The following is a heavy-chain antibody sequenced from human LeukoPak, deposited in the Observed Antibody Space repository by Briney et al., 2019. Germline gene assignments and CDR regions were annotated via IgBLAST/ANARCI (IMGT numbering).Heavy chain of an antibody. Sequence: ASVKVSCKASGYTFTSYGISWVRQAPGQGLEWMGGIIPIFGTANYAQKFQGRVTITADESTSTAYMELSSLRSEDTAVYYCARNKYDSSGYLYYYYYGMDVWGQGTTVTVSS. CDR2: IIPIFGTA. CDR3: ARNKYDSSGYLYYYYYGMDV. J-gene: IGHJ6*02. D-gene: IGHD3-22*01. CDR1: GYTFTSYG. V-gene: IGHV1-69*13.